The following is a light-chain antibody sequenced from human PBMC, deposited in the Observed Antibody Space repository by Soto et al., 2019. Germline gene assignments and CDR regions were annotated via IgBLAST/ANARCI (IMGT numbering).Light chain of an antibody. V-gene: IGKV1-39*01. Sequence: DIQMTQSPSSLSASVGDRVTITCRASQNIGRFLNWHQQKPGKAPNVLINVASTLRSGVPSRFSGSGSGTDFNLTINSLQPEDFATYFCQQSFTTPLTFGGGTKGDIK. J-gene: IGKJ4*01. CDR3: QQSFTTPLT. CDR1: QNIGRF. CDR2: VAS.